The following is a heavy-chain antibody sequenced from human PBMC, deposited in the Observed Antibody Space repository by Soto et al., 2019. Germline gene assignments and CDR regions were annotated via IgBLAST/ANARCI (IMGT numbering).Heavy chain of an antibody. V-gene: IGHV3-48*01. D-gene: IGHD6-6*01. CDR1: GFTFSSYS. CDR2: ISSSSSTI. CDR3: ARAEQLVTYYYYYMDV. J-gene: IGHJ6*03. Sequence: GGSLRLSCAASGFTFSSYSMNWVRQAPGKGLEWVSYISSSSSTIYYADSVKGRFTISRDNAKNSLYLQMNSLRAEDTAVYYCARAEQLVTYYYYYMDVWGKGTTVTVSS.